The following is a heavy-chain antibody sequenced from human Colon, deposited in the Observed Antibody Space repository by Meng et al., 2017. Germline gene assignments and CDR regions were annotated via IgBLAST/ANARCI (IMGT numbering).Heavy chain of an antibody. Sequence: QVQLQESGPGLVKPSETPSLTCTVSGGSLHGHFWSWVRQPAGKGLEWIGRIYTSGTINYNPSLKSRVTMSIDTSKTHFSLEVSSVTAADTAVYYCVRMTRDSSNWYVDLWGQGTLVTVSS. CDR3: VRMTRDSSNWYVDL. D-gene: IGHD6-13*01. CDR2: IYTSGTI. CDR1: GGSLHGHF. V-gene: IGHV4-4*07. J-gene: IGHJ4*02.